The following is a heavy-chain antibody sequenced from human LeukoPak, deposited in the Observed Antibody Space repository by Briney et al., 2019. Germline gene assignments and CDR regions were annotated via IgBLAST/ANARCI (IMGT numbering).Heavy chain of an antibody. CDR2: MNGEGTTI. J-gene: IGHJ4*02. CDR1: GLTFRTTW. Sequence: GGSLRLSCATSGLTFRTTWMHWVRQAPGKGLMWVSRMNGEGTTIDYADSVKGRFTVSRGYAKNTLFLQMNNLRTEDTALYFCATARNFRFEYWGQGSLVIVSA. CDR3: ATARNFRFEY. V-gene: IGHV3-74*01. D-gene: IGHD1-7*01.